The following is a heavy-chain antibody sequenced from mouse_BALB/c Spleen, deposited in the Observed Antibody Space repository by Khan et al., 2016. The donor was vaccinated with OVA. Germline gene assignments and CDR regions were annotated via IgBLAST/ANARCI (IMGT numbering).Heavy chain of an antibody. J-gene: IGHJ3*01. Sequence: VQLQESGPGLVQPSQSLSITCTVSGFSLTSYGVHWVRQSPGKGLEWLGVIWSGGSTDYNAVFISRLNISKDSSKSQAFFKMDSLQANDTAIYYCARNYDYDEGLAYWGRGTLVTVSA. CDR3: ARNYDYDEGLAY. CDR2: IWSGGST. CDR1: GFSLTSYG. V-gene: IGHV2-2*02. D-gene: IGHD2-4*01.